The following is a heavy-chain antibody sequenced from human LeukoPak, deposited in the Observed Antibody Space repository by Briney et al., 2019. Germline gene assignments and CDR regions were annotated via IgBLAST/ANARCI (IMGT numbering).Heavy chain of an antibody. V-gene: IGHV4-38-2*02. CDR2: IYHSGNT. CDR1: GYSISSGYY. D-gene: IGHD1-20*01. Sequence: SETLSLTCTVSGYSISSGYYWGWIRQPPGKGLEWIGSIYHSGNTYYNPSLKSRVTVSVDTSKNQFSLKLSSVTAADTAVYYCARINWNQRVDYWGQGTLVTVSS. CDR3: ARINWNQRVDY. J-gene: IGHJ4*02.